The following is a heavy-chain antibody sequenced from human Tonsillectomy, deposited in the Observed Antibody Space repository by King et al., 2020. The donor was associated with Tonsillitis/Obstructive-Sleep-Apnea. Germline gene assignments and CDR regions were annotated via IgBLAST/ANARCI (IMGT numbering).Heavy chain of an antibody. CDR1: GFTFSSYG. V-gene: IGHV3-33*01. CDR3: ARVIAAAGTKYYYYYYYMDV. J-gene: IGHJ6*03. D-gene: IGHD6-13*01. Sequence: VQLVESGGGVVQPGRSLRLSCAASGFTFSSYGMHWFRQAPGKGLEWVAVIWYDGSNKYYADSVKGRFTISRDNSKKTLYLQMNSLRAEDTAVYYCARVIAAAGTKYYYYYYYMDVWGKGTTVTVSS. CDR2: IWYDGSNK.